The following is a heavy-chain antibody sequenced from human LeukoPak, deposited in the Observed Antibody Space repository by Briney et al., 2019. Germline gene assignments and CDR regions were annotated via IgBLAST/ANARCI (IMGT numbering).Heavy chain of an antibody. Sequence: ASVKVSCKASGGTFSSYAISWGRQAPGQGLEWMGGIIPIFGTANYAQKFQGRVTITTDESTSTAYMELSRLRSEDTAVYYCARGSKVLVAATYDWGQGTLVTVSS. J-gene: IGHJ4*02. CDR3: ARGSKVLVAATYD. CDR1: GGTFSSYA. V-gene: IGHV1-69*05. CDR2: IIPIFGTA. D-gene: IGHD2-15*01.